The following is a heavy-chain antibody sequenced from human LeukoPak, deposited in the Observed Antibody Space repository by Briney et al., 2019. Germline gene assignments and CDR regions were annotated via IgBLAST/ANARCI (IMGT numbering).Heavy chain of an antibody. Sequence: PGGSLRLSCAASGFTFSNYAMSWVRQAPGKGLEWVSVISGSGGRTYYADSVKGRFTISRDNSKDTLYLQMNSLRAEDTAVYYCAKHLHSHYYGLDVWGQGTTVTVSS. V-gene: IGHV3-23*01. CDR1: GFTFSNYA. CDR2: ISGSGGRT. J-gene: IGHJ6*02. CDR3: AKHLHSHYYGLDV. D-gene: IGHD2-21*01.